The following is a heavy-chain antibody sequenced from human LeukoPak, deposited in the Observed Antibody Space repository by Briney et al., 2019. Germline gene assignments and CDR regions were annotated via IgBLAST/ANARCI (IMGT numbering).Heavy chain of an antibody. J-gene: IGHJ5*02. CDR3: ARETTVGWFDP. V-gene: IGHV1-18*01. CDR2: ISAYNGNT. D-gene: IGHD4-23*01. Sequence: ASVRVSCKASGYTFTSYGISWVRQAPGQGLEWMGWISAYNGNTNYAQKLQGRVTMTTDTSTGTAYMELRSLRSDDTAVYYCARETTVGWFDPWGQGTLVTVSS. CDR1: GYTFTSYG.